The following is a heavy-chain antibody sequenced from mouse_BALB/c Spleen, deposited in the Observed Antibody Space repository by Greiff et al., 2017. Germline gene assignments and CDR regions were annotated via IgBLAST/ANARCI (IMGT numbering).Heavy chain of an antibody. CDR1: GFSLTSYD. D-gene: IGHD2-2*01. V-gene: IGHV2-9-2*01. CDR3: VRDREGYDYAMDY. J-gene: IGHJ4*01. CDR2: IWTGGGT. Sequence: VKLMESGPGLVAPSQSLSITCTVSGFSLTSYDISWIRQPPGKGLEWLGVIWTGGGTNYNSAFMSRLSISKDNSKSQVFLKMNSLQTDDTAIYYCVRDREGYDYAMDYWGQGTSVTVSS.